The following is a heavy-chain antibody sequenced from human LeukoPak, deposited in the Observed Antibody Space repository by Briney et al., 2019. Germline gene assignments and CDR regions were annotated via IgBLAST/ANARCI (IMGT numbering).Heavy chain of an antibody. V-gene: IGHV1-46*01. CDR1: GYTFTSYY. CDR2: INPSGGST. J-gene: IGHJ3*02. D-gene: IGHD6-13*01. CDR3: AKAGYSSSWYLPPAFDI. Sequence: ASVKVSCKASGYTFTSYYMHWVRQAPGQGLEWMGIINPSGGSTSYAQKFQGRVTMTRDTSTSTVYMELSSLRSEDTAVYYCAKAGYSSSWYLPPAFDIWGQGTMVTVSS.